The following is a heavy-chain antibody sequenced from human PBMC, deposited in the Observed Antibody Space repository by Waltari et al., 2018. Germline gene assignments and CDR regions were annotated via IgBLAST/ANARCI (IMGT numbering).Heavy chain of an antibody. CDR3: ARVEGYCSSTSCFTGGDYYYGMDV. J-gene: IGHJ6*02. D-gene: IGHD2-2*01. Sequence: QVQLVQSGAEVKKPGSSVKVSCKASGGTFSSYAISWVRQAPGQGLEWMGGIIPIFGTANYAQKFQGRVTITADESTSTAYMELSSLRSEDTAVYYCARVEGYCSSTSCFTGGDYYYGMDVWGQGTTVTVSS. V-gene: IGHV1-69*01. CDR2: IIPIFGTA. CDR1: GGTFSSYA.